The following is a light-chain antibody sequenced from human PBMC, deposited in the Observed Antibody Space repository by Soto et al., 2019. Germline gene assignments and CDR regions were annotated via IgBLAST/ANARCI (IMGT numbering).Light chain of an antibody. Sequence: QSALTQPPAASGTPGQRVTISCSGSNSNIGSNTVNWYQQFPGTAPKVLIYSNDQRPSGVPDRFSASKSATSASLAISGLQSEDEADYFCAAWDDSLNGRVFGGGTKLTVL. V-gene: IGLV1-44*01. CDR1: NSNIGSNT. J-gene: IGLJ3*02. CDR2: SND. CDR3: AAWDDSLNGRV.